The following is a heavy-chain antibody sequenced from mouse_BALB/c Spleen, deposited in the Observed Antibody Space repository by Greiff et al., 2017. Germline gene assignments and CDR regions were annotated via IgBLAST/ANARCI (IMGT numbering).Heavy chain of an antibody. Sequence: VQLQQSGPELVKPGASVKISCKASGYTFTDYYINWVKQKPGQGLEWIGWIYPGSGNTKYNEKFKGKATLTVDTSSSTAYMQLSSLTSEDTAVYFCARGFTTIVTDYYAMDYWGQGTSVTVSS. CDR2: IYPGSGNT. D-gene: IGHD1-1*01. CDR1: GYTFTDYY. V-gene: IGHV1-84*02. CDR3: ARGFTTIVTDYYAMDY. J-gene: IGHJ4*01.